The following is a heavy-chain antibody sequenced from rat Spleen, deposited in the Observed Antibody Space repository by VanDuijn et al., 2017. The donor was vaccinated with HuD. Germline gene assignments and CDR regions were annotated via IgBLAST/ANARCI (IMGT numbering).Heavy chain of an antibody. D-gene: IGHD4-3*01. V-gene: IGHV5-20*01. Sequence: EVQLVESGGGLVQPGRSLKLSCAASGFTFSDYYMAWVRQAPKKGLEWVASITKTDGSTYYPDSVRGRFTISRDNAENTIYLQMNSLRSEDTATYYCAKEGFGVTFAYWGQGTLVTVSS. CDR2: ITKTDGST. J-gene: IGHJ3*01. CDR1: GFTFSDYY. CDR3: AKEGFGVTFAY.